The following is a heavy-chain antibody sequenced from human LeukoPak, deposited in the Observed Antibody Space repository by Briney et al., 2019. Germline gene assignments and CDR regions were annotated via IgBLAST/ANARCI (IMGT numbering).Heavy chain of an antibody. Sequence: GESLKISCKGSRYSFTNYWIGWVRQMPGRGLESMGIIYPGDSDTRYSPSFQGQVTISADESISTAYLQWSSLKASDTAMYYCASPTMGSYYYYGMDVWGQGTTVTVSS. CDR1: RYSFTNYW. J-gene: IGHJ6*02. CDR2: IYPGDSDT. CDR3: ASPTMGSYYYYGMDV. V-gene: IGHV5-51*01. D-gene: IGHD3-10*01.